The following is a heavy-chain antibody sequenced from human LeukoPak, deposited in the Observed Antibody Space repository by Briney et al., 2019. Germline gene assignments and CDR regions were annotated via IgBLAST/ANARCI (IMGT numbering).Heavy chain of an antibody. CDR2: ISYDGSNK. D-gene: IGHD3-10*01. V-gene: IGHV3-30*03. CDR3: ARSGTKHYYYYGMDV. J-gene: IGHJ6*02. CDR1: GFTFSSYG. Sequence: GSLRLSCAASGFTFSSYGMHWVRQAPGKGLEWVAVISYDGSNKYYADSVKGRFTISRDNSKNTLYLQMNSLRAEDTAVYYCARSGTKHYYYYGMDVWGQGTLVTVSS.